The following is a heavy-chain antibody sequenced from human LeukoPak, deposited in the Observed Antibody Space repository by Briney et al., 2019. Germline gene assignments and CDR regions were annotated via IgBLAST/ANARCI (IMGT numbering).Heavy chain of an antibody. Sequence: GGSLRLSCAASGFTLSSYAISWARQAPGKGLEWVSTLSGSGISTYYTDSVKGRFTISRDNSKNTLFLQMNGLRAEDTAVYFCAKHFPFIGDYYFDYWGQGTLVSVSS. CDR1: GFTLSSYA. CDR3: AKHFPFIGDYYFDY. D-gene: IGHD4-17*01. J-gene: IGHJ4*02. V-gene: IGHV3-23*01. CDR2: LSGSGIST.